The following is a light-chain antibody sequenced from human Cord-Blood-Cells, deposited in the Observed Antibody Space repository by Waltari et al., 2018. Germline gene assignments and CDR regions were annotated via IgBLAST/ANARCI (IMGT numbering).Light chain of an antibody. Sequence: QSALTQPPSASGSPGQSVTISCTGTNSDVGGYNYVSWYQQHPGKAPKLMIYEVSKRPSGVPDRFSGSKSGNTASLTVSGLQAEDEADYYCSSYAGSNNLWVFGGGTKLTVL. J-gene: IGLJ3*02. CDR1: NSDVGGYNY. V-gene: IGLV2-8*01. CDR3: SSYAGSNNLWV. CDR2: EVS.